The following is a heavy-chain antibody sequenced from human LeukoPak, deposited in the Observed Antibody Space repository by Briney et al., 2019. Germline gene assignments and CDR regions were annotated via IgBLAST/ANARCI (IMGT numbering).Heavy chain of an antibody. CDR1: GGTFISYA. J-gene: IGHJ6*02. V-gene: IGHV1-69*13. D-gene: IGHD5-18*01. Sequence: SVKVSCKASGGTFISYAISWVRQAPGQGLEWMGGIIPIFGTANYAQKFQGRVTITADESTSTAYMELSSLRSEDTAVYYCAREDTAMVIGYYYYYYGMDVWGQGTTVTVSS. CDR3: AREDTAMVIGYYYYYYGMDV. CDR2: IIPIFGTA.